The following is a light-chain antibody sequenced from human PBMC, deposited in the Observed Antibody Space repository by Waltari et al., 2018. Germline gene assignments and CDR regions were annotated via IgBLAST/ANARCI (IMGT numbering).Light chain of an antibody. CDR3: QQYNNWLWT. CDR1: QSVSSN. J-gene: IGKJ1*01. V-gene: IGKV3-15*01. CDR2: GAS. Sequence: EIVMTQSPATLSVSPGERATLYCRASQSVSSNLAWYQQKPGQAPRLLIYGASTRATGIPARFSGSGSGTEFTLTISSMQSEDFAVYYCQQYNNWLWTFGQGTKVGIK.